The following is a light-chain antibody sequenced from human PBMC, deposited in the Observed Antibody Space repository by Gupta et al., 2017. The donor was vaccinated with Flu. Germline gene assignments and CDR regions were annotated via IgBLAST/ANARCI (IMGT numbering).Light chain of an antibody. V-gene: IGLV1-51*02. CDR2: ENN. J-gene: IGLJ3*02. Sequence: KVTISCSGSSSNIGNNYVSWYQQLPVTAPKLLIYENNKRPSGIPDRFSGSKSGTSATLGITGLQTGDQADYYCGTWDSSLSARVFGGGTNLTAL. CDR3: GTWDSSLSARV. CDR1: SSNIGNNY.